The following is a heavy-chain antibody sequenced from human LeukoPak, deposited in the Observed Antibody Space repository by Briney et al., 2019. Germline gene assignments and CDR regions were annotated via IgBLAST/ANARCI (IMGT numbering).Heavy chain of an antibody. J-gene: IGHJ4*02. CDR1: GYSISSGYY. CDR2: IYHSGST. Sequence: PSETLSLTCAVSGYSISSGYYWGWIRQPPGKGLEWIGSIYHSGSTYYNPSLKSRVTISVDTSKNQFSLRLSSVTAADTAVYYCARQRRDVGATLGAFDYWGQGTPVTVSS. D-gene: IGHD1-26*01. CDR3: ARQRRDVGATLGAFDY. V-gene: IGHV4-38-2*01.